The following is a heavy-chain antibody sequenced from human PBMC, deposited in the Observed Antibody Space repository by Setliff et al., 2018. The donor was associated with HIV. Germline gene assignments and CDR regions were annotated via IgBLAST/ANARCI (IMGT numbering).Heavy chain of an antibody. J-gene: IGHJ2*01. CDR3: ATSLNGDSEPWYFDF. D-gene: IGHD4-17*01. V-gene: IGHV4-4*09. Sequence: SETLSLTCTVSGGSISTYYWSWIRQPPGKGLEWIGYIYTSGSTNYNPSLKSRVTISLDTSKNQFSLKLSSVTAADTAVYYCATSLNGDSEPWYFDFWGRGSLVTVSS. CDR2: IYTSGST. CDR1: GGSISTYY.